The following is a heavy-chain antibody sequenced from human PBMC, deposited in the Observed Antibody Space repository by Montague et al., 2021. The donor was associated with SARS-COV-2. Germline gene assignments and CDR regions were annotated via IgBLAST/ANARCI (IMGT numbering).Heavy chain of an antibody. D-gene: IGHD3-3*01. V-gene: IGHV3-11*01. Sequence: SLRLSCAASGFTFSDYYMSWIRQAPGKGLEWVSYISSSGSTIYYADSVKGRFTISRDNAKNSPYLQMNSLRAEDTAVYYCARGDFWSGYYSDYWGQGTLVTVSS. J-gene: IGHJ4*02. CDR2: ISSSGSTI. CDR1: GFTFSDYY. CDR3: ARGDFWSGYYSDY.